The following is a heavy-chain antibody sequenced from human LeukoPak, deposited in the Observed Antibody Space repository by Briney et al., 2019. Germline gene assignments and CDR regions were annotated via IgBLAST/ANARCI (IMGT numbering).Heavy chain of an antibody. Sequence: GASVKVACKASGYTFTTYGLGWVRQAPGQGLEWLGWISTYDDNIKYAQSLQGRLTLTIDTSTSTAYMELRSLTSDDTAVYYCARETYSNILTGTDYWGPGTLVTVSS. D-gene: IGHD3-9*01. CDR2: ISTYDDNI. CDR1: GYTFTTYG. J-gene: IGHJ4*02. CDR3: ARETYSNILTGTDY. V-gene: IGHV1-18*01.